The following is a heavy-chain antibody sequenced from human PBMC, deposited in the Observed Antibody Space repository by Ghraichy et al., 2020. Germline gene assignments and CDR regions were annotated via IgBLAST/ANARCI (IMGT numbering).Heavy chain of an antibody. V-gene: IGHV2-70*01. J-gene: IGHJ3*02. CDR1: GFSLSTSGMC. Sequence: SGPTLVKPTQTLTLTCTFSGFSLSTSGMCVSWIRQPPGKALEWLALIDWDDDKYYSTSLKTRLTISKDTSKNQVVLTMTNMDPVDTATYYCARISDDYGDYGAFDIWGQGTMVTVSS. D-gene: IGHD4-17*01. CDR2: IDWDDDK. CDR3: ARISDDYGDYGAFDI.